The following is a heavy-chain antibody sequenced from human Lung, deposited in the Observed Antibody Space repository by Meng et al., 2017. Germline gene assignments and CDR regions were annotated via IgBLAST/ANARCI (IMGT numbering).Heavy chain of an antibody. D-gene: IGHD3-10*01. J-gene: IGHJ6*02. V-gene: IGHV4-39*07. CDR2: IYYSGST. Sequence: SETLSLTGTVSGGSISSSSYYWGWIRQPPGKGLEWIGSIYYSGSTYYNPSLKSRVTISVDTSKNQFSLKLSSVTAADTAVYYCARAAIRFGELSSFFYYYYGMDVWGQGTTVTVSS. CDR1: GGSISSSSYY. CDR3: ARAAIRFGELSSFFYYYYGMDV.